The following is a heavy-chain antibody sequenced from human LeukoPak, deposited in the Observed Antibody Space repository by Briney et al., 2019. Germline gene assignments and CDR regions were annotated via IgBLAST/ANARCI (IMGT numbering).Heavy chain of an antibody. CDR3: AKARMPSIAVAGTFWFDP. D-gene: IGHD6-19*01. Sequence: PGGSLRLSCAASGFTFDDYAMHWVRQAPGKGLEWVSGISWNSGSIGYADSVKGRFTISRDNAKNSLYLQMNSLRAEDTALYYCAKARMPSIAVAGTFWFDPWGQGTLVTVSS. V-gene: IGHV3-9*01. J-gene: IGHJ5*02. CDR2: ISWNSGSI. CDR1: GFTFDDYA.